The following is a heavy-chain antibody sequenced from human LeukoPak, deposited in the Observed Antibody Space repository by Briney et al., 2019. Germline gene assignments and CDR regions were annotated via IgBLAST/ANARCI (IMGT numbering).Heavy chain of an antibody. J-gene: IGHJ4*02. Sequence: SETLSLTSTVSGDSISSSTYYWGWIRQPPGKGLEWLASRYYSGSTYYNPSLKGRATISVDTSRNQFSLRLSSVTAADTAVYYCVRRNDILTGYYSTFDYWGQGTLVTVSS. CDR1: GDSISSSTYY. CDR3: VRRNDILTGYYSTFDY. CDR2: RYYSGST. V-gene: IGHV4-39*01. D-gene: IGHD3-9*01.